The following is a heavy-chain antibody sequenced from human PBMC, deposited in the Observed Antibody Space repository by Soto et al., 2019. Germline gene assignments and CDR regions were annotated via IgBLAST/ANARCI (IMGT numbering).Heavy chain of an antibody. Sequence: TLSLTCTVSGGPISSGDYDWSWIRQPPGQGLEWIGHIYDSGSTYYNPSLKSRVTISLDTSKNQFSLKLSSVTAADTAVYYCASSGDNSAVWWFDPWGQGTLVTVSS. J-gene: IGHJ5*02. V-gene: IGHV4-30-4*01. D-gene: IGHD2-8*01. CDR1: GGPISSGDYD. CDR3: ASSGDNSAVWWFDP. CDR2: IYDSGST.